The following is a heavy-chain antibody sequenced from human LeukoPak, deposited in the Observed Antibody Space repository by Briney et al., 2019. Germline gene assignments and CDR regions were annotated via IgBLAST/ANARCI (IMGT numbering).Heavy chain of an antibody. V-gene: IGHV3-23*01. CDR3: ARLLSSGTTRNNWFDP. CDR1: GFTFSSCA. J-gene: IGHJ5*02. Sequence: GGSLRLSCTASGFTFSSCAMSWVRQAPGKGLEWVSGISGNGDSTYIADSVKGRFTISRDNAKNSLYLQMNSLRAEDTALYYCARLLSSGTTRNNWFDPWGQGTLVTVSS. D-gene: IGHD1-1*01. CDR2: ISGNGDST.